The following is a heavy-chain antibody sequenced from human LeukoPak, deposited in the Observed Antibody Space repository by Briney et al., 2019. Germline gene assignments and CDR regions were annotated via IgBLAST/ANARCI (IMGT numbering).Heavy chain of an antibody. CDR1: GFTFSSFG. Sequence: PGRSLRLSCAASGFTFSSFGMHWVRQAPGKGLAWVAVISYDGSYKSSADSVKGRFTISRDNSKNMLYLQMNSLRVEDTAVYYCANDLGVPAAQRQGYYYGMDVWGQGTTVTVSS. CDR2: ISYDGSYK. D-gene: IGHD2-2*01. J-gene: IGHJ6*02. CDR3: ANDLGVPAAQRQGYYYGMDV. V-gene: IGHV3-30*18.